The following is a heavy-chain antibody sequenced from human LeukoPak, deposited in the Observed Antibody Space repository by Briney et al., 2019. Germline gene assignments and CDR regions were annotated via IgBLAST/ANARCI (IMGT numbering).Heavy chain of an antibody. D-gene: IGHD2-21*02. V-gene: IGHV1-69*04. CDR3: ARVSVVVTATRHYFDY. CDR2: IIPILGIA. CDR1: GGTFSSYA. J-gene: IGHJ4*02. Sequence: ASVKVSCKASGGTFSSYAISWVRQAPGQGLEWMRRIIPILGIANYAQKFQGRVTITADKSTSTAYMELSSLRSEDTAVYYCARVSVVVTATRHYFDYWGQGTLVTVSS.